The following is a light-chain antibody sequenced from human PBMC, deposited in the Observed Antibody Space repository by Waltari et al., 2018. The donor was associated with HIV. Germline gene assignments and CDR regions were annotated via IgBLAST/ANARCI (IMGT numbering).Light chain of an antibody. J-gene: IGLJ2*01. CDR3: SAWDVTLNGLV. CDR2: SNT. Sequence: HSLLTQSPSAAGTPGQRLKFSCSAPLSTMGRRSVNWYQHFPGTPHKRHIFSNTERPAVVPDRFSGSKSGTSASLAISGLHSQDEADYYCSAWDVTLNGLVFGGGTRLSVL. CDR1: LSTMGRRS. V-gene: IGLV1-44*01.